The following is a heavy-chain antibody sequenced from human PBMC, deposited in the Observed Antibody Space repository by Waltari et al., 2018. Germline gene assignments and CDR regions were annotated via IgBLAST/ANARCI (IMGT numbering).Heavy chain of an antibody. V-gene: IGHV3-49*04. Sequence: EVKLVESGGNLVQPGRSLRLSCATSGFDFRQFAMTWVRQAPGKGLEWVGFIRSKTYGGTTEFAASVKGRFTISRDDSKSIAYLQMNSLKAEDTAVYYCTRDSNTYFDILTVLDYWGQGTLVTVSS. CDR3: TRDSNTYFDILTVLDY. J-gene: IGHJ4*02. CDR2: IRSKTYGGTT. D-gene: IGHD3-9*01. CDR1: GFDFRQFA.